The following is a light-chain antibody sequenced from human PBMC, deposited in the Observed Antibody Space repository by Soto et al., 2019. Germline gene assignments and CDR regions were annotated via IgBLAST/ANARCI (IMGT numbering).Light chain of an antibody. CDR3: HQYTYWPKT. V-gene: IGKV3-15*01. CDR1: QSVSSN. J-gene: IGKJ1*01. CDR2: DAS. Sequence: EIVMTQSPATLSVFPGERATLSCRASQSVSSNLAWYQQKPGQAPRLLIYDASTRATGIPARFSGSGSGTEFTLTISSLQSEDFAVYYCHQYTYWPKTFGQGTKVEIK.